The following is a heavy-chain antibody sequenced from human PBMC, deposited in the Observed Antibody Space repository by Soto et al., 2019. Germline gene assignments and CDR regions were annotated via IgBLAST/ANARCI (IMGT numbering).Heavy chain of an antibody. J-gene: IGHJ4*02. D-gene: IGHD3-22*01. Sequence: PSETLSLTCTVSGGSISSGGYYWSWIRQHPGKGLEWIGYIYYSGSTYYNQSLKSRVTISVDTSKNQFSLKLSSVTAADTAVYYCARSYDSSGLYFDYWGQGTLVTVSS. V-gene: IGHV4-31*03. CDR3: ARSYDSSGLYFDY. CDR2: IYYSGST. CDR1: GGSISSGGYY.